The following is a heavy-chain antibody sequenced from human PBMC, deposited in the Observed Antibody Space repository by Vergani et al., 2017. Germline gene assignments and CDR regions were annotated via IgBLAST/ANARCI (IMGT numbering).Heavy chain of an antibody. Sequence: QVQLVQSGSELKKPGASVKVSCKASGYTLTSYAVNWVRQAPGQGLEWMGWINTNTGNPTYAQGFTGRFVFSLDTSVSTAYLQISSLKAEDTAVYYCARDLTYYYGSGSYWSAFDIWGQGTMVTVSS. J-gene: IGHJ3*02. CDR1: GYTLTSYA. CDR2: INTNTGNP. V-gene: IGHV7-4-1*02. CDR3: ARDLTYYYGSGSYWSAFDI. D-gene: IGHD3-10*01.